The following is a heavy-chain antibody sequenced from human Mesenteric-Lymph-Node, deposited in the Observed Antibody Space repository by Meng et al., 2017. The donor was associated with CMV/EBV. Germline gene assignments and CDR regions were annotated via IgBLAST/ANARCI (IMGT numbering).Heavy chain of an antibody. V-gene: IGHV1-2*02. Sequence: ASVKVSCKASGYTFTSYDINWVRQATGQGLEWMGWINPNSGGTKYAQNFQGRVTMTKDTSISTDYMELSRLRSEDTAVYYCASTQKYYDFWSGYGNWFDPWGQGTLVTVSS. D-gene: IGHD3-3*01. CDR1: GYTFTSYD. CDR3: ASTQKYYDFWSGYGNWFDP. J-gene: IGHJ5*02. CDR2: INPNSGGT.